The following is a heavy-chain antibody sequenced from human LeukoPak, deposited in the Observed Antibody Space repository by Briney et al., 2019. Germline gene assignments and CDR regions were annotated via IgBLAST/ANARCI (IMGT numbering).Heavy chain of an antibody. D-gene: IGHD2-2*01. CDR1: GFTLSSYS. CDR3: ARGADIVVVPANYY. V-gene: IGHV3-21*01. Sequence: GGSLRLSCAASGFTLSSYSMNWVRQAPGKGLEWVSSISSSSSYIYYADSVKGRFTISRDNAKNSLYLQMNSLRAEDTAVYYCARGADIVVVPANYYWGQGALVTVSS. CDR2: ISSSSSYI. J-gene: IGHJ4*02.